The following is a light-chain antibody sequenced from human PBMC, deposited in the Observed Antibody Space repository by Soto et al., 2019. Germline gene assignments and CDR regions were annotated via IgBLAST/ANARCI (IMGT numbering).Light chain of an antibody. CDR2: KAF. Sequence: DIQMTQSPSTLSASVGDTVTITCRASQSISSWLAWYQQKPGKAPKLLIYKAFSLEGAIPSRFSGSGSETEFTRTISSLQPEDFATYYCQQYNSYQYTFGQGTKLEIK. CDR3: QQYNSYQYT. J-gene: IGKJ2*01. V-gene: IGKV1-5*03. CDR1: QSISSW.